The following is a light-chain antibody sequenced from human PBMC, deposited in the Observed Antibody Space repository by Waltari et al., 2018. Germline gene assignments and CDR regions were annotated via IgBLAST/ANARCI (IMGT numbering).Light chain of an antibody. CDR2: WAS. V-gene: IGKV4-1*01. J-gene: IGKJ3*01. Sequence: DIVMSQSPDSLAVSLGERATIHCRSRQSIMYSSNNKNFLAWYQQKPGQSPKLLIYWASTRQSGVPDRFTGSWSGTDFTLTITSVQPEDVAIYYCQQYFITPFTFGPGTKVEIK. CDR3: QQYFITPFT. CDR1: QSIMYSSNNKNF.